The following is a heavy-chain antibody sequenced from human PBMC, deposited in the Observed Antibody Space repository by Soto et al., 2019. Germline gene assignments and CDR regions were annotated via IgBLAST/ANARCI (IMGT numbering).Heavy chain of an antibody. CDR2: INSDGSSI. V-gene: IGHV3-74*01. CDR3: AKDWYYTIDY. D-gene: IGHD3-3*01. CDR1: GFDFSNTW. J-gene: IGHJ4*02. Sequence: GGSLRLSCAASGFDFSNTWIHWVRQVPGKGLVWVSRINSDGSSITYADSVKGRFTMSRDNAKNTVYLQMSSLRVEDTAVYYCAKDWYYTIDYWGQGTPVTV.